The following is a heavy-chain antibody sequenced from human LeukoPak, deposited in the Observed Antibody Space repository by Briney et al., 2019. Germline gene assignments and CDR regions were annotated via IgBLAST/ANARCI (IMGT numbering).Heavy chain of an antibody. Sequence: ASVKVSCKVPGYTLTELSMRWVRQAPGKGLEWMGGFDPEDGETIYAQKFQGRVTMTEDTSTDTAYMELSSLRSEDTAVYYCATGSLTIFTYPLDYWGQGTLVTVSS. J-gene: IGHJ4*02. CDR3: ATGSLTIFTYPLDY. D-gene: IGHD3-9*01. CDR1: GYTLTELS. V-gene: IGHV1-24*01. CDR2: FDPEDGET.